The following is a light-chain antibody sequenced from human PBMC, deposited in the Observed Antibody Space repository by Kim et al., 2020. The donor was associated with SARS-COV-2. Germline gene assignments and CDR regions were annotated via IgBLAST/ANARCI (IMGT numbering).Light chain of an antibody. J-gene: IGKJ2*01. V-gene: IGKV3-20*01. CDR2: GAS. CDR1: QSVSSSY. CDR3: QQYGSSSYT. Sequence: EIVLTQSPGTLSLSPGERATLSCRASQSVSSSYLAWYQQKPGQAPRLLIYGASSRATGIPDRFSGSGSATDFTLTISRLEPEDFAVYYCQQYGSSSYTFGQGTKLEI.